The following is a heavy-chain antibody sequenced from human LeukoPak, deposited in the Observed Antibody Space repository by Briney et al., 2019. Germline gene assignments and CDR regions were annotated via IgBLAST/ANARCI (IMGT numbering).Heavy chain of an antibody. CDR3: AGLSSSGYCLDY. CDR2: IYYSGST. J-gene: IGHJ4*02. V-gene: IGHV4-59*08. Sequence: SETLSLTCTVSGGSISSYYWSWIRQPPGKGLEWIGYIYYSGSTNYNPSLKSRVTISVDTSKNQFSLKLSSVTAADTAVYYGAGLSSSGYCLDYWGQGTLVTVSS. D-gene: IGHD3-22*01. CDR1: GGSISSYY.